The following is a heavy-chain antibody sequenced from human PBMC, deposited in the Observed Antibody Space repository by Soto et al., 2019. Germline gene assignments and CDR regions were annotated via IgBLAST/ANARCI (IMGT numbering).Heavy chain of an antibody. Sequence: EVQLLESGGGVVQPGGSLRLSCAASGFTFSSYAMSWVRQAPGKGLEWVSAISGSGGSTYYADSVKGRFTISRENSKNKPYLQMNSLRADNTAVYYCPKGVWAVATVSDYFDYWGQGTLVTVSS. CDR2: ISGSGGST. D-gene: IGHD5-12*01. CDR3: PKGVWAVATVSDYFDY. J-gene: IGHJ4*02. CDR1: GFTFSSYA. V-gene: IGHV3-23*01.